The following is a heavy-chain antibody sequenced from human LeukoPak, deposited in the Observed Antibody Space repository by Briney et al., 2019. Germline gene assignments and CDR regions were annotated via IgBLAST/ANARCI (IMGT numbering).Heavy chain of an antibody. D-gene: IGHD6-13*01. CDR2: IWYDGSNK. J-gene: IGHJ6*02. V-gene: IGHV3-33*08. CDR3: AGETIAAAGNNYYGMDV. CDR1: GFTFSSYG. Sequence: GRSLRLSCAASGFTFSSYGMHWVRQAPGKGLEWVAVIWYDGSNKYYADSVKGRFTISRDNSKNTLYLQMNSLRAEDTAVYYCAGETIAAAGNNYYGMDVWGQGTTVTVSS.